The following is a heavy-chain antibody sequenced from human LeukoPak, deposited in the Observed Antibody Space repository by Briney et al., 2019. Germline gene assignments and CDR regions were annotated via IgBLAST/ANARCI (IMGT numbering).Heavy chain of an antibody. V-gene: IGHV3-48*03. CDR1: GFTFSSYE. D-gene: IGHD3-3*01. J-gene: IGHJ6*02. Sequence: GGSLRLSCAASGFTFSSYEMNWVRQAPGKGLEWVSYISSSGSTIYYADSVKGRYTISRDNAKNSLYLQMNSLRAEDTAVYYCARDLGGGMDVWGQGTTVTVSS. CDR3: ARDLGGGMDV. CDR2: ISSSGSTI.